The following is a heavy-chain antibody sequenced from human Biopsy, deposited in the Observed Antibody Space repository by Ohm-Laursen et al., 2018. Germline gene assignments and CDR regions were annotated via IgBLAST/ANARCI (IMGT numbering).Heavy chain of an antibody. CDR3: ARDALGGGSYRFFY. CDR2: IIPIFGTA. V-gene: IGHV1-69*01. D-gene: IGHD1-26*01. CDR1: GGTFTNYA. J-gene: IGHJ4*02. Sequence: GSSVKVSCKASGGTFTNYAISWVRQAPGQGLEWMGGIIPIFGTANYARKFQGRVTITADESTSTAYMELSSLRSDDTAVYYCARDALGGGSYRFFYWGQGSLVTVSS.